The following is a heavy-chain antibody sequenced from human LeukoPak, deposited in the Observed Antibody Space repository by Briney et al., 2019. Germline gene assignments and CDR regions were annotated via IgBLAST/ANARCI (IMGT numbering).Heavy chain of an antibody. CDR1: GDSVSNNNAA. CDR2: TYYRSKWYS. D-gene: IGHD6-19*01. Sequence: SQTLSLTCVISGDSVSNNNAAWNWISQSPSSGLEWLGRTYYRSKWYSDYAASVQGRITVNPDTSKNQFSLQLNSVTLEDTAVYYCARGNSGVAVARFDYWGQGTLVTVSS. V-gene: IGHV6-1*01. CDR3: ARGNSGVAVARFDY. J-gene: IGHJ4*02.